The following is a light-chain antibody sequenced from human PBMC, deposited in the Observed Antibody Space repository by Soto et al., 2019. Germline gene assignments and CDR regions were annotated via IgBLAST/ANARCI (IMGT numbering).Light chain of an antibody. CDR1: QSIGSY. Sequence: IEMTQSPSSRFASVGDRVSITCRASQSIGSYLNWYLQKPGHAPKLLIYAASGLQSGVPSGFCSSGSGAGFTLAIISLQHEDVITVSCRQSYSTPLTFGGGTKVDI. CDR2: AAS. CDR3: RQSYSTPLT. J-gene: IGKJ4*01. V-gene: IGKV1-39*01.